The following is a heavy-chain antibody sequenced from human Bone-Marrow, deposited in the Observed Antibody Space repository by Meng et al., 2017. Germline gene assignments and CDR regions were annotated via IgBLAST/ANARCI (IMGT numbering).Heavy chain of an antibody. J-gene: IGHJ2*01. V-gene: IGHV4-34*01. CDR2: INHSGST. D-gene: IGHD7-27*01. CDR3: ARDWGSGCCGYFDL. CDR1: GGSFSGYY. Sequence: ESLKISCAVYGGSFSGYYWSWIRQPPGKGLEWIGEINHSGSTNYNPSLKSRVTISVDTSKNQFSLKLSSVPAADTAVYYCARDWGSGCCGYFDLWGRGTLVTVSS.